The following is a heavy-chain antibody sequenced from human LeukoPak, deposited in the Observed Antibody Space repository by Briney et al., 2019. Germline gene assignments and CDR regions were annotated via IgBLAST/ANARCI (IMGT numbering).Heavy chain of an antibody. V-gene: IGHV4-4*07. D-gene: IGHD5-18*01. CDR1: GGSISIYS. CDR2: IFTSGRS. J-gene: IGHJ4*02. Sequence: SETLSLTCNVSGGSISIYSWSWIRQPAGKGLEWIGRIFTSGRSDFNPSLKSRVAMSVDTSKSQFSLRLSSVTAADTAVYYCARGLVGDTAMLSEWGQGTLVTVSS. CDR3: ARGLVGDTAMLSE.